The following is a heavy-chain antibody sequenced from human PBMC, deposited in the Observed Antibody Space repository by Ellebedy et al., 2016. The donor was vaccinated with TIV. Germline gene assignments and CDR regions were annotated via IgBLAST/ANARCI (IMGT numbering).Heavy chain of an antibody. CDR3: AEGRSGWHYFDY. CDR1: GGSFTGYY. J-gene: IGHJ4*01. Sequence: GSLRLSCGVYGGSFTGYYYSWIRQPPGKGLEWIGEINQSGSATYNPSLKGRVTISADMSKNQFSLRLTSVTAADTAVYYCAEGRSGWHYFDYWGHGTLVTVSS. V-gene: IGHV4-34*01. CDR2: INQSGSA. D-gene: IGHD6-19*01.